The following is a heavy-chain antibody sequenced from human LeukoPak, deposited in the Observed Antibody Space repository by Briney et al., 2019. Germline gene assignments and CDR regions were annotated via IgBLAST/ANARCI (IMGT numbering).Heavy chain of an antibody. CDR3: AIGSYDILTGYFYFDY. CDR2: IYYSGST. V-gene: IGHV4-59*08. J-gene: IGHJ4*02. CDR1: GGSISSYY. D-gene: IGHD3-9*01. Sequence: SETLSLTCTVSGGSISSYYWSWIRQPPGEGLEWIGYIYYSGSTNYNPSLKSRVTISVDTSKNQFSLKLSSVTAADTAVYYCAIGSYDILTGYFYFDYWGQGTLVTVSS.